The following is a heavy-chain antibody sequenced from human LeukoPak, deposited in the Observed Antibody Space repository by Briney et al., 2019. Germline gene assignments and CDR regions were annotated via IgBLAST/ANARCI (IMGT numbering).Heavy chain of an antibody. Sequence: GGSLRLSCAASGFTFDDYAMHWVRQAPGKGLEWVSGISWNSGSIGYADSVKGRFTISRDNAKNSLYLQMNSLRAEDTALYYCAKDSGSSSWYYFDYWGQGTLVTVSS. J-gene: IGHJ4*02. CDR1: GFTFDDYA. V-gene: IGHV3-9*01. D-gene: IGHD6-13*01. CDR2: ISWNSGSI. CDR3: AKDSGSSSWYYFDY.